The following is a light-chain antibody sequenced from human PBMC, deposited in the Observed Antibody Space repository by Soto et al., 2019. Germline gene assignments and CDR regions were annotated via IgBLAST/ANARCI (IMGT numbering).Light chain of an antibody. CDR3: CSHAGSSTL. CDR2: DVT. V-gene: IGLV2-8*01. CDR1: SSDVGGYNF. J-gene: IGLJ3*02. Sequence: QSALTQPPSASGSPGQSVTISCTGSSSDVGGYNFVSWFQQYPGKAPKFVIFDVTKRPSGVPDRFSGSKSGNTAYLTVSGLQAEDEADYYCCSHAGSSTLFGGGTKLTVL.